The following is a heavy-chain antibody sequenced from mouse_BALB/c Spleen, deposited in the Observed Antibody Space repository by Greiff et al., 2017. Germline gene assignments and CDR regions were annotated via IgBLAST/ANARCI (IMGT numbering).Heavy chain of an antibody. Sequence: EVQLVESGGGLVQPGGSLKLSCAASGFTFSSYGMSWVRQTPDKRLELVATINSNGGSNYYPDSVKGRFTISRDNAKNTLYLQMSSLKSEDTAMYYCARAYYYGYWYFDVWGAGTTVTVSA. CDR3: ARAYYYGYWYFDV. CDR1: GFTFSSYG. J-gene: IGHJ1*01. CDR2: INSNGGSN. V-gene: IGHV5-6-3*01. D-gene: IGHD1-1*01.